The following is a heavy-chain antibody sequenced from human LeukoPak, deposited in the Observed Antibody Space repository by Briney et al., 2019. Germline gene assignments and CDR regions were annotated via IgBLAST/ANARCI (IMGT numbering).Heavy chain of an antibody. Sequence: SETLSLTCAVSVYSVSSDCYWSWIRPPPGKVLEWIGIGCHSGSTYYDASLKSRVTISLDTSKNQLSLKLTSVTAADTAVYYCARRPQMGAYCSSTSCPFDYWGQGTLVTVSS. J-gene: IGHJ4*02. CDR1: VYSVSSDCY. V-gene: IGHV4-38-2*01. CDR2: GCHSGST. D-gene: IGHD2-2*01. CDR3: ARRPQMGAYCSSTSCPFDY.